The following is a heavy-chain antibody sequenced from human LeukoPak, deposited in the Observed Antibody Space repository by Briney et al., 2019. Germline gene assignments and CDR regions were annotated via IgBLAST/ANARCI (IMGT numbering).Heavy chain of an antibody. CDR3: ARELSIAAAGPFDY. CDR1: GFTFSSYG. J-gene: IGHJ4*02. V-gene: IGHV1-2*02. CDR2: INPNSGGT. Sequence: PGRSLRLSCTASGFTFSSYGMHWVRQAPGQGLEWMGWINPNSGGTNYAQKFQGRVTMTRDTSISTAYMELSRLRSDDTAVYYCARELSIAAAGPFDYWGQGTLVTVSS. D-gene: IGHD6-13*01.